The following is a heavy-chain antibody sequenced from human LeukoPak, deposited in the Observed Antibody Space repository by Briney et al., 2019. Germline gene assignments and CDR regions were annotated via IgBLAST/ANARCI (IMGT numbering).Heavy chain of an antibody. D-gene: IGHD3-22*01. Sequence: SVEVSCKASGFTFSTSAVQWVRQARGQGLEWIGWIVDDSGKTNYAQKFQERVTITRDMSRGTAYMELSSLGSEDTAVYYCVADAYYHDTSDYYSYGFDIWGQGTMVTVSS. V-gene: IGHV1-58*01. CDR3: VADAYYHDTSDYYSYGFDI. J-gene: IGHJ3*02. CDR2: IVDDSGKT. CDR1: GFTFSTSA.